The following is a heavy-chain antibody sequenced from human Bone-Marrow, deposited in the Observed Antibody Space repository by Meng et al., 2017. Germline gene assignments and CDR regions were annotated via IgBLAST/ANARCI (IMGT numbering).Heavy chain of an antibody. Sequence: GESLKISCAASGFTVSSNYMSWVRQAPGKGLEWVSVIYSGGSTYYADSVKSRFTISRDNSKNTLYLQMNSLRAEDTAVYYCARDGYGDYTHWGQGTLVTVSS. CDR2: IYSGGST. J-gene: IGHJ4*02. CDR3: ARDGYGDYTH. D-gene: IGHD4-17*01. V-gene: IGHV3-53*05. CDR1: GFTVSSNY.